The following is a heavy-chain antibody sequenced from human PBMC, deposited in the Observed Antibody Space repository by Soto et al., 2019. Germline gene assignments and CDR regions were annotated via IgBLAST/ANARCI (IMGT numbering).Heavy chain of an antibody. CDR1: GGSISSYY. V-gene: IGHV4-59*08. J-gene: IGHJ3*02. CDR2: IYYSGST. Sequence: PSETLSLTCTVSGGSISSYYWSWIRQPPGKGLEWIGYIYYSGSTNYNPSLKSRVTISVDTSKNQFSLKLSSVTAADTAVYYCARVKYYYDSSGYYAAPHAFDIWGQGTMVTVS. D-gene: IGHD3-22*01. CDR3: ARVKYYYDSSGYYAAPHAFDI.